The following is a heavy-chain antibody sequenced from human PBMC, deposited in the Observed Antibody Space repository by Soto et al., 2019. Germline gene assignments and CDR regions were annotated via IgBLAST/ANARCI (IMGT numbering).Heavy chain of an antibody. Sequence: PGGSLRLSCAASGFTFSSYAMSWVRQAPGKGLEWVSAISGSGGSTYYADSVKGRFTISRDNSKNTLYLQMNSLRAEDTAVYYCAKVRYQLPAPYYYYYGMDVWGQGTTVTV. D-gene: IGHD2-2*01. J-gene: IGHJ6*02. CDR2: ISGSGGST. CDR3: AKVRYQLPAPYYYYYGMDV. V-gene: IGHV3-23*01. CDR1: GFTFSSYA.